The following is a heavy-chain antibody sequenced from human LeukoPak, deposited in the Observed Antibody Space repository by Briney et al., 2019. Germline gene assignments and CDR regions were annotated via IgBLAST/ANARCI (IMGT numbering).Heavy chain of an antibody. CDR1: GFTFSSYW. CDR3: AKDDIVVVPAAMRPYYFDY. J-gene: IGHJ4*02. Sequence: GGSLRLSCAASGFTFSSYWMSWVRQAPGKGLEWVANIKQDGSEKYYVDSVKGRFTISRDNSKNTLYLQMNSLRAEDTAVYYCAKDDIVVVPAAMRPYYFDYWGQGTLVTVPS. CDR2: IKQDGSEK. D-gene: IGHD2-2*01. V-gene: IGHV3-7*03.